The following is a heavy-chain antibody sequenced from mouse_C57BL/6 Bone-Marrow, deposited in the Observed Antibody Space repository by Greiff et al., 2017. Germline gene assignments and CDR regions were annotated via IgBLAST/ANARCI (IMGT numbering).Heavy chain of an antibody. Sequence: QVQLKESGAELARPGASVKLSCKASGYTFTSYGISWVKQRTGQGLEWIGEIYPRSVNPYYTEKFKGKATLTADKSSSTAYMELRSLTSEDSAVYFCARLELDYDDFDYWGQGTTLTVSS. J-gene: IGHJ2*01. CDR2: IYPRSVNP. V-gene: IGHV1-81*01. D-gene: IGHD2-4*01. CDR1: GYTFTSYG. CDR3: ARLELDYDDFDY.